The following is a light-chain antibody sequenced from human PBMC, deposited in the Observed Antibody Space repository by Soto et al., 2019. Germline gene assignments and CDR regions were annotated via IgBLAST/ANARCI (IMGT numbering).Light chain of an antibody. CDR1: QSVSNN. Sequence: EIVMTQSPATLSVSPGERATLSCRASQSVSNNLAWYQQKSGQAPRLLNYGASTRATGIPARFSGSGSGTEFTLTISSLQSEDFAVYYCQQYNKWPPWTFGQGTKVEI. V-gene: IGKV3-15*01. CDR3: QQYNKWPPWT. CDR2: GAS. J-gene: IGKJ1*01.